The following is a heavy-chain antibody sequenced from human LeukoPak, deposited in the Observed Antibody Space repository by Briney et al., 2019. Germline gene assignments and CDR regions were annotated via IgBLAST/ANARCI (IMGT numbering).Heavy chain of an antibody. Sequence: ASVKVSCKASGYTFSNYDINWVRQAPGQGLEWMGWMNPNSGDTGYAQKFRGRVSITRNTYISTAYMELSSLRSEDTAVYYCARGRPNWNSYYYYYMDVWGKGTTVTVSS. J-gene: IGHJ6*03. CDR2: MNPNSGDT. CDR1: GYTFSNYD. D-gene: IGHD1-7*01. V-gene: IGHV1-8*03. CDR3: ARGRPNWNSYYYYYMDV.